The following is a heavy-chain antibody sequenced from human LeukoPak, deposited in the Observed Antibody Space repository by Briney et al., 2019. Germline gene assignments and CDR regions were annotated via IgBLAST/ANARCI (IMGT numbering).Heavy chain of an antibody. CDR3: AKRDDFWSGTDY. V-gene: IGHV3-23*01. CDR2: ISGSGGST. CDR1: GFTFCSYS. J-gene: IGHJ4*02. D-gene: IGHD3-3*01. Sequence: AGGSLRLSCAASGFTFCSYSMNGGRQAPGKGLEWVSGISGSGGSTYYADSVKGRFTISRDNSKNTLYLQMNSLRVEDTAVYYCAKRDDFWSGTDYWGQGTLVTVSS.